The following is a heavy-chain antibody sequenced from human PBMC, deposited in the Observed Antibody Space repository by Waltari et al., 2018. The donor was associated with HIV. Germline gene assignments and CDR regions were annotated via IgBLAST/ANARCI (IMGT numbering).Heavy chain of an antibody. CDR1: GFTFSDYS. CDR2: ISSAGSFI. V-gene: IGHV3-21*02. D-gene: IGHD6-13*01. Sequence: EVQLVDSGGGLVKPGGSLRLSCAASGFTFSDYSMNWVRQSPGKGLGWVSSISSAGSFIYYADSVEGRFTISRDNAQNSMYLQMNNLRADDSAMYYCARDSRGTSWSLNWFDPWGQGTLVTVSS. J-gene: IGHJ5*02. CDR3: ARDSRGTSWSLNWFDP.